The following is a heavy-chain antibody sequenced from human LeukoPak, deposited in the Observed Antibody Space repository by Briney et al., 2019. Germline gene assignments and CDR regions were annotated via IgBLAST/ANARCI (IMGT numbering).Heavy chain of an antibody. CDR2: ISSSSSYI. V-gene: IGHV3-21*01. J-gene: IGHJ4*02. Sequence: RAGGSLRLSCAASGFTFSSYSMNWVRRAPGKGLEWVSSISSSSSYIYYADSVKGRFTISRDNAKNSLYLQMNSLRAEDTAVYYCARDVGIAVAGMFYWGQGTLVTVSS. CDR1: GFTFSSYS. CDR3: ARDVGIAVAGMFY. D-gene: IGHD6-19*01.